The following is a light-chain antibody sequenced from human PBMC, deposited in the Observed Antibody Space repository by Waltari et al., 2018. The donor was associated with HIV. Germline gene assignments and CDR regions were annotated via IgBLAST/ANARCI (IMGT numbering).Light chain of an antibody. CDR3: YSTDTTGYERV. V-gene: IGLV3-10*01. J-gene: IGLJ3*02. Sequence: ELTQPPSVSVSPGQTATITCSGDALPKRNAYWYQQRSGQAPVLVMYDDNKRPSGIPERFSGSTSGTTATLTVSRAQVDDEADYYCYSTDTTGYERVFGGGTKLTVL. CDR2: DDN. CDR1: ALPKRN.